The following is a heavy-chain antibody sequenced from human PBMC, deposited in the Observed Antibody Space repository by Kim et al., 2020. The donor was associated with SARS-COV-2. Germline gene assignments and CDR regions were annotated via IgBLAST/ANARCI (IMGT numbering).Heavy chain of an antibody. J-gene: IGHJ2*01. CDR3: AREEGYCDTSTSTCFPPYDFDL. CDR1: GGSVSSSTFF. D-gene: IGHD2-15*01. CDR2: ISTLGTT. V-gene: IGHV4-39*01. Sequence: SETLSLTCSVSGGSVSSSTFFWAWIRQPPGKGLELIGSISTLGTTYYNVSLRSRATISIDTSKNQFSLHLNSVTGADAAIYYCAREEGYCDTSTSTCFPPYDFDLWGRGTRVTVSS.